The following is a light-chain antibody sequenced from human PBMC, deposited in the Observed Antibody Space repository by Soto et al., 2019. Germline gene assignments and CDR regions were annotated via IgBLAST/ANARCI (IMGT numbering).Light chain of an antibody. Sequence: VLTQPPSVSGAPGQRVTISCTGSSSNIGAGYDVHWYQQLPGTAPKLLIYRNDNRPSGVPDRFSGSKSGTSASLAITGLQAEDEADYYCQSFDSSLRDYVFGTGTKVTVL. J-gene: IGLJ1*01. CDR2: RND. CDR1: SSNIGAGYD. CDR3: QSFDSSLRDYV. V-gene: IGLV1-40*01.